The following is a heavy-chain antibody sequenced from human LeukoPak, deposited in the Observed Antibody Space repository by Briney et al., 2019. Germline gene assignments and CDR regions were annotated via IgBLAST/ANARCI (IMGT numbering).Heavy chain of an antibody. D-gene: IGHD2-2*01. Sequence: ASVKVSCKASGYTFTSYDINWVRQATGQGLEWMGWMNPNSDNTGYAQKFQGRVTLTRNTSISTAYMELSSLRSDDTAVYYCARDVGEYCSSTNCYASHYWGQGTLVTVSS. CDR2: MNPNSDNT. J-gene: IGHJ4*02. V-gene: IGHV1-8*03. CDR1: GYTFTSYD. CDR3: ARDVGEYCSSTNCYASHY.